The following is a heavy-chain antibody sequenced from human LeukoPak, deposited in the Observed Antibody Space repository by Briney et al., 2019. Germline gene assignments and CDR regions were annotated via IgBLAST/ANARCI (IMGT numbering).Heavy chain of an antibody. CDR3: ARDIGYCSSTSCAPEAFDI. CDR2: ISAYNGNT. D-gene: IGHD2-2*01. V-gene: IGHV1-18*01. J-gene: IGHJ3*02. Sequence: ASVKVSCKASGYTFTSYGISWVRQAPGQGLEWMGWISAYNGNTNYAQKLQGRVTMTTDTSTSTAYMELRSLRSDDTAVYYCARDIGYCSSTSCAPEAFDIWGQGTMVTVSS. CDR1: GYTFTSYG.